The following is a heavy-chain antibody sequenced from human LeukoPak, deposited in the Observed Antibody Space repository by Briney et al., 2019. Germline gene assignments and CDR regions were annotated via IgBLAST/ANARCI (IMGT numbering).Heavy chain of an antibody. CDR2: FIVSGGST. J-gene: IGHJ3*02. V-gene: IGHV3-23*01. Sequence: GGPLSLSCAAPGFTFSSKAISWFGRAPGRGREGFSAFIVSGGSTYYADSVKGRFTISRDNSKNTLYLQMNSLRAEDTAVYYCAKGNAQITMTVVDDDAFDIWGQGTMVTVSS. D-gene: IGHD3-22*01. CDR3: AKGNAQITMTVVDDDAFDI. CDR1: GFTFSSKA.